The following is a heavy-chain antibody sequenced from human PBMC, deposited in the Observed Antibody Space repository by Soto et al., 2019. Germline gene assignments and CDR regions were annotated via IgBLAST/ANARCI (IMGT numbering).Heavy chain of an antibody. CDR1: GFTFSSYW. CDR3: ARGSVGLKYGVLGY. CDR2: IKQDGSEK. Sequence: GGSLRLSCAASGFTFSSYWMSWVRQAPGKGLEWVANIKQDGSEKYYVDSVKGRFTISRDNAKNSLYLQMNSLRAEDTAVYYCARGSVGLKYGVLGYWGQGTLVTAPQ. V-gene: IGHV3-7*03. D-gene: IGHD3-3*01. J-gene: IGHJ4*02.